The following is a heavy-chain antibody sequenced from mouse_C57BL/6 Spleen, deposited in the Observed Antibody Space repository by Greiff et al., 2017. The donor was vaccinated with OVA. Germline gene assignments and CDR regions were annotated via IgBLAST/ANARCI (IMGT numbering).Heavy chain of an antibody. CDR1: GFNIKDYY. Sequence: VHVKQSGAELVRPGASVKLSCTASGFNIKDYYMHWVKQRPEQGLEWIGRIDPEDGDTEYAPKFQGKATMTADTSSNTAYLQLSSLTSEDTAVYYCTTDPIRSMDYWGQGTSVTVSS. CDR3: TTDPIRSMDY. V-gene: IGHV14-1*01. D-gene: IGHD1-1*01. CDR2: IDPEDGDT. J-gene: IGHJ4*01.